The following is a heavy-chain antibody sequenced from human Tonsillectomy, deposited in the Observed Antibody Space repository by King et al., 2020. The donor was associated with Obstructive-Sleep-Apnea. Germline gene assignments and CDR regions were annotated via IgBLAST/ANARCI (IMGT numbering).Heavy chain of an antibody. CDR1: GGTVTTDT. CDR3: ARDLPGMDV. Sequence: VQLVESGAEVKKPGSSVTVSCKASGGTVTTDTISWVRQAPGQGLEWMGGIIPMSGTAHYAQKCQGRVTITADASTNMVFMELNSLRSEDPAVYYCARDLPGMDVWGQGPSVAVSS. V-gene: IGHV1-69*01. D-gene: IGHD7-27*01. J-gene: IGHJ6*02. CDR2: IIPMSGTA.